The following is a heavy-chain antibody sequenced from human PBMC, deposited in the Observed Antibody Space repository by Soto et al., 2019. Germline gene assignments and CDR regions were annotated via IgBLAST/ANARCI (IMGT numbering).Heavy chain of an antibody. Sequence: NPSETLSLTCTVSGGSVSSGSYYWSWIRQPPGKGLEWIGYIYYSGSTNYNPSLKSRVTISVDTSKNQFSLKLSSVTAADTAVYYCARLAAAMDYFDYWGQRTLVTVSS. J-gene: IGHJ4*02. CDR1: GGSVSSGSYY. V-gene: IGHV4-61*01. CDR2: IYYSGST. D-gene: IGHD5-18*01. CDR3: ARLAAAMDYFDY.